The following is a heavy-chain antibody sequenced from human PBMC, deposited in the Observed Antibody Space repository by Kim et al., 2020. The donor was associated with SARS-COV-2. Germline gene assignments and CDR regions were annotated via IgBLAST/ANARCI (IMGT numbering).Heavy chain of an antibody. V-gene: IGHV5-51*01. CDR1: GYSFTSYW. J-gene: IGHJ6*02. CDR3: ARSNYGDFLGTSWGDYGMDV. Sequence: GESLKISCKGSGYSFTSYWIGWVRQMPGKGLEWMGIIYPGDSDTRYSPSFQGQVTISADKSISTAYLQWSSLKASDTAMYYCARSNYGDFLGTSWGDYGMDVWGQGTTVTVSS. CDR2: IYPGDSDT. D-gene: IGHD4-17*01.